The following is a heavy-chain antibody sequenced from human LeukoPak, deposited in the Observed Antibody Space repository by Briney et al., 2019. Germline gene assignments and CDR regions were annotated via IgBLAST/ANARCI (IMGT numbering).Heavy chain of an antibody. J-gene: IGHJ5*02. Sequence: GGSLRLSCAASGFTFSGSAMHWVRQASGKGLEWVGRIRSKANSYATAYAASVKGRFTISRDDSKNTAYLQMNSLKTEDTAVYYCTRRGDDFWSGYRSGWFDPWGQGTLVTVSS. V-gene: IGHV3-73*01. CDR3: TRRGDDFWSGYRSGWFDP. CDR1: GFTFSGSA. D-gene: IGHD3-3*01. CDR2: IRSKANSYAT.